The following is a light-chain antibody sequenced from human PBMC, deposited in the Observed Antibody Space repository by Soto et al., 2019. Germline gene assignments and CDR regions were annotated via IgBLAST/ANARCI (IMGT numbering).Light chain of an antibody. CDR2: GAS. V-gene: IGKV3-15*01. CDR1: QSVSRN. Sequence: ETVMTQSPATLSVSPGDRATLSCRASQSVSRNLAWYQQKPGQAPRLLIYGASIRATGIPARFSVSGSGTEFTLTISSLQSEDFVLYYCQQYKNWPPVTFGGGTKVEIK. CDR3: QQYKNWPPVT. J-gene: IGKJ4*01.